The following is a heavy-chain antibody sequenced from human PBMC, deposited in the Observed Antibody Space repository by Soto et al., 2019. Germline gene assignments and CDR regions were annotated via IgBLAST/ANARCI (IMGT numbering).Heavy chain of an antibody. CDR2: IYYVVNT. D-gene: IGHD1-26*01. V-gene: IGHV4-39*01. J-gene: IGHJ4*02. CDR3: ATSKGGVSNGPTTY. CDR1: GDSISSSSYS. Sequence: SETLSLTCIVSGDSISSSSYSWAWIRQPPGKGLEWIGTIYYVVNTYYNPSLKSRVTISVDTSKNQFSLELTSVTAADTAVYYCATSKGGVSNGPTTYWGQGTLVTVSS.